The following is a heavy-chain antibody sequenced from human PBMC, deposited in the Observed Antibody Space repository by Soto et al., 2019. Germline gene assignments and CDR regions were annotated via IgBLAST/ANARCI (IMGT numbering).Heavy chain of an antibody. CDR1: GFTFSSYE. V-gene: IGHV3-48*03. D-gene: IGHD3-10*01. CDR3: AKSRGSGTYFNPSDALDI. J-gene: IGHJ3*02. CDR2: ISSSGSTI. Sequence: QTGGSLRLSCAASGFTFSSYEMNWVRQAPGKGLEWVSYISSSGSTIYYADSVKGRFTISRDNSRNTLHLQMSSLRAEDTAIYYCAKSRGSGTYFNPSDALDIWGQGTVVTVSS.